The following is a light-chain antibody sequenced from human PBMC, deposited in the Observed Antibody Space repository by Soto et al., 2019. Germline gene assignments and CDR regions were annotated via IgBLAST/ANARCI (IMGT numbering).Light chain of an antibody. V-gene: IGKV1-39*01. J-gene: IGKJ1*01. CDR2: AAS. Sequence: IVLTQSPAPLSLSPGERATLPCRASQGVSTSLDWYQQKPGQAPNLLIYAASSLATGIPARFSGSGSETDFTLTISSLQPEDFATYSCQQSYNTPWTFGQGTKVDIK. CDR3: QQSYNTPWT. CDR1: QGVSTS.